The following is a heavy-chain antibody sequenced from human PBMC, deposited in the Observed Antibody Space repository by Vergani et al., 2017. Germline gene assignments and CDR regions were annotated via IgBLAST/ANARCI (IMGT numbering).Heavy chain of an antibody. CDR2: ISSSSSYT. CDR3: AREADLRFLEWLLSDAFDI. CDR1: GFTFSSYS. Sequence: EVQLVESGGGLVKPGGSLRLSCAASGFTFSSYSMNWVRQAPGKGLEWVSSISSSSSYTYYADSVKGRFTISRDNAKNSLYLQMNSLRDEDTAVYYCAREADLRFLEWLLSDAFDIWGEGTMVAVSS. J-gene: IGHJ3*02. V-gene: IGHV3-21*01. D-gene: IGHD3-3*01.